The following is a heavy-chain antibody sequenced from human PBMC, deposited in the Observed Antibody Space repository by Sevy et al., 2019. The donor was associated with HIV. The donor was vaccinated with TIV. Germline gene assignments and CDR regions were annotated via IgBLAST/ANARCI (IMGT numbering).Heavy chain of an antibody. V-gene: IGHV3-30*18. J-gene: IGHJ6*02. CDR3: AKDFTGYNGMDV. D-gene: IGHD3-9*01. Sequence: GGYLRLSCVVSGISFTTSGMHWVRQAPGKGLEWVAVISYHGRDKFYAESVKGRSTISRDNSKNMLYLQMNSLRAEDTAVYYCAKDFTGYNGMDVWGQGTMVTVS. CDR2: ISYHGRDK. CDR1: GISFTTSG.